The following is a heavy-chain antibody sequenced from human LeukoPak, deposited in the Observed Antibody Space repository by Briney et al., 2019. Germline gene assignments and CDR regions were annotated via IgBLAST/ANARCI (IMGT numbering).Heavy chain of an antibody. CDR3: ARDGRGGPTNCFDP. J-gene: IGHJ5*02. CDR1: GFTFSSYW. CDR2: INSDGSST. Sequence: GGSLRLSCAASGFTFSSYWMHWVRQAPGKGLVWVSRINSDGSSTSYADSVKGRFTISRDNAKNTLYLQMNSLRAEDTAMYYCARDGRGGPTNCFDPWGQGTLVTVSS. V-gene: IGHV3-74*01. D-gene: IGHD2-15*01.